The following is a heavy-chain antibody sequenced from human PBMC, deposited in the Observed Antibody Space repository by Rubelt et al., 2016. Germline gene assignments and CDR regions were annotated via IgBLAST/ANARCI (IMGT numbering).Heavy chain of an antibody. V-gene: IGHV3-30*03. CDR1: RNYG. CDR2: IYYDGSNK. D-gene: IGHD3-16*02. J-gene: IGHJ4*02. CDR3: ARDRYPGLTDY. Sequence: RNYGMHWVRQAPGKGLEWVALIYYDGSNKYCADSVKGRFTISRHNSKNTLYLQMNSLRAEDTAVYYCARDRYPGLTDYWGQGTLVTVSS.